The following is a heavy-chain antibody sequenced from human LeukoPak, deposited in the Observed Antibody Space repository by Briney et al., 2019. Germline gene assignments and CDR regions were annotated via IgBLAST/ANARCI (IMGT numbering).Heavy chain of an antibody. V-gene: IGHV4-4*02. CDR1: GGSILSGNW. J-gene: IGHJ5*02. CDR2: IYHSGST. D-gene: IGHD6-13*01. CDR3: ARMGVAAGSNWLDP. Sequence: PSETLSLTRTVSGGSILSGNWWNWVRQPPGKGLEWIGEIYHSGSTNYNPSLKSRVTISVDKSKSQFSLRLISVTAADTAAYYCARMGVAAGSNWLDPWGQGTLVTVSS.